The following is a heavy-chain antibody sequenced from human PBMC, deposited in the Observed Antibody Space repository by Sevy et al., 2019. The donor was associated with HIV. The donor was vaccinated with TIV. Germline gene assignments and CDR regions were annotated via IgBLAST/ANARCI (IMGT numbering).Heavy chain of an antibody. D-gene: IGHD2-21*01. V-gene: IGHV4-39*01. Sequence: SETLSLICTVSGGSISASNYDWGWIRQSPGMGLEWIGSMFYSGTTYFNPSLKSRVTISVETSKNQFSLKLNSVTAADTAVYYCARQGGIVDRAFDYWGQGTLVTVSS. CDR2: MFYSGTT. J-gene: IGHJ4*02. CDR1: GGSISASNYD. CDR3: ARQGGIVDRAFDY.